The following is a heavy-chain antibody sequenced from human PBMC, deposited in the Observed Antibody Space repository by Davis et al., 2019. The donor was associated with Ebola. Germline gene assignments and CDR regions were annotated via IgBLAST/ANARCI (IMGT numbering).Heavy chain of an antibody. CDR3: TSTTAPSLDY. CDR1: GFTFSGSA. Sequence: PGGSLRLSCAASGFTFSGSAMHWVRQASGKGLEWVGRIRSKANSYTTAYAASVKGRFTISREDSKNTAYLQMNSLKTEDTAVYYCTSTTAPSLDYWGQGTLVTVSS. V-gene: IGHV3-73*01. D-gene: IGHD4-11*01. J-gene: IGHJ4*02. CDR2: IRSKANSYTT.